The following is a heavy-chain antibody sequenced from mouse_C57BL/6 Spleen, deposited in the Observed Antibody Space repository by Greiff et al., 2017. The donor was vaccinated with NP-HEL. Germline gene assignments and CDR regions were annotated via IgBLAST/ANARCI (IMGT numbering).Heavy chain of an antibody. J-gene: IGHJ4*01. Sequence: EVKLVESEGGLVQPGSSMKLSCTASGFTFSDYYMAWVRQVPEKGLEWVANINYDGSSTYYLDSLKSRFIISRDNAKNILYLQMSSLKSEDTATYYCARNYGFYYYAMDYWGQGTSVTVSS. CDR1: GFTFSDYY. CDR2: INYDGSST. D-gene: IGHD1-1*01. CDR3: ARNYGFYYYAMDY. V-gene: IGHV5-16*01.